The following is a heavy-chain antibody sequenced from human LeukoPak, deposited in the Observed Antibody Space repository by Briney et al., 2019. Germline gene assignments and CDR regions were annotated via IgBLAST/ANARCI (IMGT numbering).Heavy chain of an antibody. CDR1: GFTFDDYA. CDR2: ISWNSGSI. D-gene: IGHD5-12*01. J-gene: IGHJ5*02. Sequence: GGSLRLSCAASGFTFDDYAMHWVRQAPGKGLEWVSGISWNSGSIYYADSVKGRFTISRDNAKKSLYLQMNSLRAEDTAVYYCARGRDSGYDYRFDPWGQGILVTVSS. CDR3: ARGRDSGYDYRFDP. V-gene: IGHV3-9*01.